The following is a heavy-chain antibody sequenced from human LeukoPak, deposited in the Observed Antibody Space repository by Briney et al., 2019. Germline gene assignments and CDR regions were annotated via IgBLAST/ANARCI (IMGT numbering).Heavy chain of an antibody. CDR2: ISYDGSNK. Sequence: GRSLRLSCAASGFTFSSYAMHWVRQAPGKGLEWVAVISYDGSNKYYADSVKGRFTIPRDNSKNTLYLQMNSLRAEDTAVYYCAREAAAAGTDNNWFDPWGQGTLVTVSS. CDR3: AREAAAAGTDNNWFDP. CDR1: GFTFSSYA. J-gene: IGHJ5*02. D-gene: IGHD6-13*01. V-gene: IGHV3-30*04.